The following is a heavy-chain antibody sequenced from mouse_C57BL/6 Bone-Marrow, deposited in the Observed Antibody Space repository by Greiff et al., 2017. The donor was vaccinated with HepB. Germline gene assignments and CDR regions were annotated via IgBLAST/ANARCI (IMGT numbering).Heavy chain of an antibody. V-gene: IGHV5-17*01. D-gene: IGHD1-1*01. CDR3: ARRDYYGSSWYFDV. CDR1: GFTFSDYG. J-gene: IGHJ1*03. Sequence: EVHLVESGGGLVKPGGSLKLSCAASGFTFSDYGMHWVRQAPEKGLEWVAYISSGSSTIYYADTVKGRFTISRDNAKNTLFLQMTSLRSEDTAMYYCARRDYYGSSWYFDVWGTGTTVTVSS. CDR2: ISSGSSTI.